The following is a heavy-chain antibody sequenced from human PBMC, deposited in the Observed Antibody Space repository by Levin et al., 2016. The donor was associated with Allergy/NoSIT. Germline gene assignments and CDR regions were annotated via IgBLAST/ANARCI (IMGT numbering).Heavy chain of an antibody. CDR3: ARRNYYNIDV. CDR2: VWYGGDRK. CDR1: GFTFSTYG. J-gene: IGHJ6*03. Sequence: GESLKISCEASGFTFSTYGMHWVRQAPGKGLEWVAVVWYGGDRKFYADSVEDRFTISKDNSKNMLYLYMDNLRVEDTAVYSCARRNYYNIDVWGQGTTVTVSS. V-gene: IGHV3-33*03.